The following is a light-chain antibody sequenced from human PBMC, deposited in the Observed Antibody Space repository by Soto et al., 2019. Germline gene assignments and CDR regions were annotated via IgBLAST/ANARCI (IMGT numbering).Light chain of an antibody. Sequence: EIVLTQSPGTLPLSPGERATLSCRASQSVSSSYLAWYQQKPGQAPSLLIYGASSRATGIPDRCSGSGFGTDFTLTISRLETEDFAVYYCHQYDSSPRTFGGGAQVEIK. CDR3: HQYDSSPRT. CDR2: GAS. V-gene: IGKV3-20*01. CDR1: QSVSSSY. J-gene: IGKJ4*01.